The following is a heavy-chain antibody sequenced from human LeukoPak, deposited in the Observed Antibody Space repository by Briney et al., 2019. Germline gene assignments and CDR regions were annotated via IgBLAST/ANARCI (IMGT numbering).Heavy chain of an antibody. V-gene: IGHV4-39*01. D-gene: IGHD3-16*01. Sequence: SETLSLTCTVSGASISSSTYHWGWIRQPPGKGLEWIGSTFFRGSTYYNPSLKSRVTISVDTSKNQFSLRLSSVTAADTAVYYCARHGIDVLLKDYYFDYWGQGTRVTVSP. CDR2: TFFRGST. J-gene: IGHJ4*02. CDR1: GASISSSTYH. CDR3: ARHGIDVLLKDYYFDY.